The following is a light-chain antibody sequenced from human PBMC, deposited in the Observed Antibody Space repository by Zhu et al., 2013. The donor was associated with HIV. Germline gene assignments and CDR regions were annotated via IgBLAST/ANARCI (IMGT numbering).Light chain of an antibody. CDR2: EIT. CDR3: SSYVGSNTV. Sequence: QSALTQPASVSGSPGQSITISCTGTSSDVGGYNYVSWYQQHPGKAPKLLLYEITTRPSGVSDRFSGSKSGNTASLTVSGLQAEDEADYYCSSYVGSNTVFGGGTKLTVL. CDR1: SSDVGGYNY. V-gene: IGLV2-14*01. J-gene: IGLJ2*01.